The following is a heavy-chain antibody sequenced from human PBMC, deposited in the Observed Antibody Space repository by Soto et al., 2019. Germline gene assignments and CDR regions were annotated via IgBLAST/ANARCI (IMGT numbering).Heavy chain of an antibody. V-gene: IGHV3-48*01. Sequence: GGSLRLSCATSGFTLSTYIMNLVRQAPGKGLEWVSSISSSSTIYYADSVKGRFTISRDNVQNSLYLQMHSLRAEDTAVYYCARERGSGWTFDYWGQGTLVTVSS. J-gene: IGHJ4*02. CDR1: GFTLSTYI. CDR2: ISSSSTI. CDR3: ARERGSGWTFDY. D-gene: IGHD6-19*01.